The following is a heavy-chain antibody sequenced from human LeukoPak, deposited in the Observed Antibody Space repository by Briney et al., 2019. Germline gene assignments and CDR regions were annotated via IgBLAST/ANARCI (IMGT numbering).Heavy chain of an antibody. CDR3: TTDWDTGGVFDY. CDR1: GFTFSNAW. Sequence: GGSLRLSCAASGFTFSNAWMSWVRQAPGKGLEWVGRIKSKTDGGTTDYAAPVKGRFTNSRDDSTNTLYLQMNSLKTEDTAVYYCTTDWDTGGVFDYWGQGTLVTVSS. D-gene: IGHD5-18*01. J-gene: IGHJ4*02. CDR2: IKSKTDGGTT. V-gene: IGHV3-15*01.